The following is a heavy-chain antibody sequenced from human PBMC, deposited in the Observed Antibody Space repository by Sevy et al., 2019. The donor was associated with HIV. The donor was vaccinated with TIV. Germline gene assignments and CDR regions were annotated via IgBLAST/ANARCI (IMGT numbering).Heavy chain of an antibody. CDR3: GGNYEIWTGQSRFDP. D-gene: IGHD3-9*01. V-gene: IGHV1-18*01. J-gene: IGHJ5*02. Sequence: ASVKVSCKASGYTFTSYGISWVRQAPGQGLAWMGWISAYNGNTNYAHKLQGRVTMTTDTSNSTAYMVLRSLRSDETVVYYGGGNYEIWTGQSRFDPWGQGTLVTVSS. CDR1: GYTFTSYG. CDR2: ISAYNGNT.